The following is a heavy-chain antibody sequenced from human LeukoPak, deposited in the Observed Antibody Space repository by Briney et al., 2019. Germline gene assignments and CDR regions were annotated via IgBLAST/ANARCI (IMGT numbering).Heavy chain of an antibody. V-gene: IGHV1-18*04. Sequence: GASVKVFCKASGYTFTSYGIMCVQHAPRQGLEGMGCISAYNGHKNYAQKLKGRVTMTTDRSPSTGYMELRSLRSADPAVYYCAGKYRSSEDWFDPWGKRTLVTVCS. J-gene: IGHJ5*02. CDR2: ISAYNGHK. CDR3: AGKYRSSEDWFDP. D-gene: IGHD6-13*01. CDR1: GYTFTSYG.